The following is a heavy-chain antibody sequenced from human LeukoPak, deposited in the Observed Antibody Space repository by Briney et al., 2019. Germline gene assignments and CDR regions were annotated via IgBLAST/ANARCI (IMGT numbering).Heavy chain of an antibody. CDR2: IKQDGSEK. CDR3: ARRLLWFGANWFDP. V-gene: IGHV3-7*01. Sequence: AGSLRLSCAASGFTFSSYWMSWVRQAPGKGLEWVANIKQDGSEKYYVDSVKGRFTISRDYAKNSLYLQMNSLRAEDTAVYYCARRLLWFGANWFDPWGQGTLVSVSS. CDR1: GFTFSSYW. J-gene: IGHJ5*02. D-gene: IGHD3-10*01.